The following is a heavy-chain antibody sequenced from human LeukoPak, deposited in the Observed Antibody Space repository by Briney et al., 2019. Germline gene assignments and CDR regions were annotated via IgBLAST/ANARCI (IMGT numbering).Heavy chain of an antibody. D-gene: IGHD1-26*01. J-gene: IGHJ4*02. Sequence: SETLSLTCAVYGGSFSGYYWSWIRQPPGKGLEWIGEINHSGSTNYNPSLKSRVTISVDTSKNQFSLKLSSVTAADTAVYYCARVGRTQVYFDYWGQGTLVTVSS. CDR1: GGSFSGYY. V-gene: IGHV4-34*01. CDR3: ARVGRTQVYFDY. CDR2: INHSGST.